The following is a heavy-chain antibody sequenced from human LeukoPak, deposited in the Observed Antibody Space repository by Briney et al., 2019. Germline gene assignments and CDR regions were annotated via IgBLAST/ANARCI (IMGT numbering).Heavy chain of an antibody. D-gene: IGHD6-19*01. J-gene: IGHJ4*02. Sequence: GASVKVSCKASGYTFTSYYMHWVRQAPGQGLEWMGIINPSCGSTNYAQKFQGRGTMTRDTSTSTVDMEVRTLRSEHARVYYCARDKGIAVAGTGQDCWGQGTLVTVSS. CDR2: INPSCGST. CDR3: ARDKGIAVAGTGQDC. CDR1: GYTFTSYY. V-gene: IGHV1-46*01.